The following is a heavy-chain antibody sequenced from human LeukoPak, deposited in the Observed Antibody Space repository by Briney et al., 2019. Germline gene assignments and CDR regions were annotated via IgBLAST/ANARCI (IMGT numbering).Heavy chain of an antibody. CDR1: GYSFTSYW. V-gene: IGHV5-51*01. CDR2: IYPGDSDT. J-gene: IGHJ4*02. D-gene: IGHD6-19*01. Sequence: GESLKISCKGSGYSFTSYWIGWVRQMPGNGLEWMGIIYPGDSDTRYSPSFQGQVTISADKSISTAHLQWSSLKASDTAMYYCARQFSSGWSYFDYWGQGTLVTVSS. CDR3: ARQFSSGWSYFDY.